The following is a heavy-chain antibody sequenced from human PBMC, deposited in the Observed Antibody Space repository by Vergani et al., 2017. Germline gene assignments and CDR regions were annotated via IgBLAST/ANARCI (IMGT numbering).Heavy chain of an antibody. CDR2: IYTSGAT. D-gene: IGHD2-21*01. CDR3: ARDGGEYDKDALDV. J-gene: IGHJ3*01. V-gene: IGHV4-61*02. Sequence: QVQLQESGPGLVKPSQTLSLTCTVPGGSISSGSYYWSWIRQPAGKGLEWIGRIYTSGATNYNPSLRSRAIMSVDASKKQFSLKLTSVTAADTAVYYCARDGGEYDKDALDVWGKGTKVTVTS. CDR1: GGSISSGSYY.